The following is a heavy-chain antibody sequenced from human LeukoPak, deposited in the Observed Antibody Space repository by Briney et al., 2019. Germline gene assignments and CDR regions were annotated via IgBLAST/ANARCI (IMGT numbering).Heavy chain of an antibody. D-gene: IGHD3-3*01. CDR3: AKDLINVLRFLEWVRTTVVDY. V-gene: IGHV3-21*04. Sequence: GGSLRLSCAAYGFTFSSYSMNWVRQAPGKGLEWVSFISTSSSYIYYADSVKGRFTISRDNAKNSLYLEMNSLRAEDTAVYYCAKDLINVLRFLEWVRTTVVDYWGQGTLVTVSS. CDR1: GFTFSSYS. CDR2: ISTSSSYI. J-gene: IGHJ4*02.